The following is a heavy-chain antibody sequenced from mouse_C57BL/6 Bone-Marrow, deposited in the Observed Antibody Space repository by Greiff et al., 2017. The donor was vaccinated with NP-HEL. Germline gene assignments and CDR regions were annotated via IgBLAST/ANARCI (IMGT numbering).Heavy chain of an antibody. CDR2: ILPGSGST. CDR1: GYTFTGYW. Sequence: VQLQQSGAELMKPGASVKLSCKATGYTFTGYWIEWVKQRPGHGLEWIGEILPGSGSTNYNEKFKGKATFTADKSSTTAYMQLSSLTTADSAIYYLSTYGYWGAMDFWGQGTSVTVSS. D-gene: IGHD2-2*01. V-gene: IGHV1-9*01. J-gene: IGHJ4*01. CDR3: STYGYWGAMDF.